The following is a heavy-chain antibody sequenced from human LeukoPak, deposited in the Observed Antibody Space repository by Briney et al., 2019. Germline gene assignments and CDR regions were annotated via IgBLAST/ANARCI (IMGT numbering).Heavy chain of an antibody. D-gene: IGHD3-22*01. Sequence: GGSLRLSCAASGNYWMHWVRQVPGKGLVWVSHINSDGSWTSYADSVKGRFTISKDNAKNTVYLQMNSLRAEDTALYYCYYEGSWGQGTLVTVSS. CDR1: GNYW. CDR2: INSDGSWT. CDR3: YYEGS. J-gene: IGHJ5*02. V-gene: IGHV3-74*01.